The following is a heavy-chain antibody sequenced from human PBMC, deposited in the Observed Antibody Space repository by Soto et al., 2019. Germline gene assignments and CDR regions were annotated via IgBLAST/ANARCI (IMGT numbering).Heavy chain of an antibody. Sequence: LRLSCAASGFTFSDYGMNWVRQAPGKGLEWVSYISSGSGFIYHADSVKGRFTISRDKAKNSLYLQMNSLRAEDTAVYYCARDLRRCFDLWGRGTLVTVSS. CDR2: ISSGSGFI. CDR1: GFTFSDYG. J-gene: IGHJ2*01. CDR3: ARDLRRCFDL. V-gene: IGHV3-21*05. D-gene: IGHD3-9*01.